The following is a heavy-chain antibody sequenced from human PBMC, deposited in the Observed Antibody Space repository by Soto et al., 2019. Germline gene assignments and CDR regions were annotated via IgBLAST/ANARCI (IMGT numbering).Heavy chain of an antibody. CDR2: ISSSSSTI. CDR1: GFTFSSYS. V-gene: IGHV3-48*02. Sequence: GGSLRLSCAASGFTFSSYSMNWVRQAPGKGLEWVSYISSSSSTIYYADSVKGRFTISRDNAKNSLYLQMNSLRDEDTAVYYCAREGRYCSGGSCAVYYYYGMDVWGQGTTVTVSS. D-gene: IGHD2-15*01. J-gene: IGHJ6*02. CDR3: AREGRYCSGGSCAVYYYYGMDV.